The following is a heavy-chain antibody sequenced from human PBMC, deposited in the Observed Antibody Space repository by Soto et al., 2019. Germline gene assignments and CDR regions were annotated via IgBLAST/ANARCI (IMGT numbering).Heavy chain of an antibody. J-gene: IGHJ4*02. CDR1: GYTFTRYH. Sequence: GASVKVSCKASGYTFTRYHIHWVRPAPGQGLEWMGIINPSGGSTTYAQKFQGRVTMTRDTSTSTVYMELSSLRSEDTAVYYCARDAYDYGDFAGIGYWGQGTLVTVSS. CDR3: ARDAYDYGDFAGIGY. CDR2: INPSGGST. V-gene: IGHV1-46*01. D-gene: IGHD4-17*01.